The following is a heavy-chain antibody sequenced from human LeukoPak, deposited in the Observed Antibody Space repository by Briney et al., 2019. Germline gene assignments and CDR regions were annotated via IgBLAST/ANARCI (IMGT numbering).Heavy chain of an antibody. V-gene: IGHV4-39*01. Sequence: SETLSLTCTVSGGSISSSSYYWGWIRQPPGKGLEWIGSIYYSGSTYYNPSLKGRVTISVDTSKNQFSLKLSSVTAADTAVYYCARWDDGYSYYFDYWGQGTLVTVSS. CDR1: GGSISSSSYY. CDR3: ARWDDGYSYYFDY. J-gene: IGHJ4*02. CDR2: IYYSGST. D-gene: IGHD5-18*01.